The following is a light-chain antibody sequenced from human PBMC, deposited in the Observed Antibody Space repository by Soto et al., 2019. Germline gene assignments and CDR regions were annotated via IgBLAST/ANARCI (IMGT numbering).Light chain of an antibody. Sequence: LTQPPSVSGSPGQSVTISCTGTSSDVGSYNRVSWYQQPPGTAPKLMIYEVSNRPSGVPDRFSGSKSGNTASLTISGLQAEDEADYYCSLYTSSSTYVFGTGTKVTVL. CDR3: SLYTSSSTYV. J-gene: IGLJ1*01. CDR1: SSDVGSYNR. CDR2: EVS. V-gene: IGLV2-18*01.